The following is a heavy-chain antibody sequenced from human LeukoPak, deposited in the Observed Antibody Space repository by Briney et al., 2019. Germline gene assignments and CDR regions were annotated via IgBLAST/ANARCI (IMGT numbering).Heavy chain of an antibody. CDR1: GFTFSDYY. D-gene: IGHD3-22*01. CDR2: ISSSGSTI. V-gene: IGHV3-11*01. J-gene: IGHJ3*02. Sequence: KPGGSLRLSCAASGFTFSDYYMSWIRQAPGKGLEWVSYISSSGSTIYYADSVKGRFTISRDNAKNSLYLQMNSLRAEDTAVYYCASFPDYYDNSGPYAFDIWGQGTMVTVSS. CDR3: ASFPDYYDNSGPYAFDI.